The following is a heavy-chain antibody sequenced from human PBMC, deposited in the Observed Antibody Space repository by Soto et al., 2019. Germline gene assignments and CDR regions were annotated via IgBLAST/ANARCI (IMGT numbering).Heavy chain of an antibody. CDR3: ARRHLAVAVSPWFDP. CDR2: IDSSGEK. V-gene: IGHV2-26*01. J-gene: IGHJ5*02. D-gene: IGHD6-19*01. CDR1: GLSITDSEMG. Sequence: QVTLKESGPVLVNPTETLTLRCTVSGLSITDSEMGVSWIRQPPGQPLGWLAHIDSSGEKSYRTFLKSRLAISKDTSKSQIVLTMMNMDPADTATYYCARRHLAVAVSPWFDPWGQGIPVTVSS.